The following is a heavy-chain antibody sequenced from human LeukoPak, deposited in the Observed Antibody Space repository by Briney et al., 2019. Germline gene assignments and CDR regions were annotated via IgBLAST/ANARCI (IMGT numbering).Heavy chain of an antibody. CDR2: IYYSGST. D-gene: IGHD1-26*01. CDR1: GGSISSYY. V-gene: IGHV4-59*01. CDR3: ARDRRWEGAFDP. J-gene: IGHJ5*02. Sequence: PSETLSLTCTVSGGSISSYYWSWIRQPPGKGLEWIGYIYYSGSTNHNPSLKSRVTISVDTSKNQFSLKLSSVTAADTAVYYCARDRRWEGAFDPWGQGTLVTVSS.